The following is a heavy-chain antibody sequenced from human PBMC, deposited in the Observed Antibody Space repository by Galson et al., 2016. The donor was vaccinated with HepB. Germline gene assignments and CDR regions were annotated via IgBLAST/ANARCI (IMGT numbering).Heavy chain of an antibody. CDR2: ISGSGGST. Sequence: SLRLSCAASGFTFSTYAMSWVRQAPGKGLEWVSAISGSGGSTNYADSVKGRFTISRAKFKNTLYLQMNSLRAEDTALYYCAIDLRVPADYGSGSYWGQGTLVTVSS. D-gene: IGHD3-10*01. V-gene: IGHV3-23*01. CDR1: GFTFSTYA. J-gene: IGHJ4*02. CDR3: AIDLRVPADYGSGSY.